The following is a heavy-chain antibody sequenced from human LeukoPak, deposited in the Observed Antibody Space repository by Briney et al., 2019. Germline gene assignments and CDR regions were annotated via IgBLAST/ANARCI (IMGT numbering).Heavy chain of an antibody. V-gene: IGHV1-2*04. Sequence: ASVKVSCKASGYSFTGYFVHWVRQAPGQGLEWMGWINPKSGGTNSAQKFQGWVTMTRDTSISTAYMELSRLRSDDTAIYYCARGGGSWSYYYYYGMDVWGQGTTVTVSS. CDR1: GYSFTGYF. J-gene: IGHJ6*02. CDR2: INPKSGGT. D-gene: IGHD6-13*01. CDR3: ARGGGSWSYYYYYGMDV.